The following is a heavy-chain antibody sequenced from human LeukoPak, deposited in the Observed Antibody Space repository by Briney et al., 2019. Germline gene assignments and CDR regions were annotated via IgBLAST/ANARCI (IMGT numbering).Heavy chain of an antibody. D-gene: IGHD5-18*01. CDR2: ISSSSSYI. CDR1: GFTFSSYG. J-gene: IGHJ4*02. CDR3: ARDTAMVQYFDY. Sequence: GGSLRLFCAASGFTFSSYGMHWVRQAPGKGLEWVSSISSSSSYIYYADSVKGRFTISRDNAKNSLYLQMNSLRAEDTAVYYCARDTAMVQYFDYWGQGTLVTVSS. V-gene: IGHV3-21*01.